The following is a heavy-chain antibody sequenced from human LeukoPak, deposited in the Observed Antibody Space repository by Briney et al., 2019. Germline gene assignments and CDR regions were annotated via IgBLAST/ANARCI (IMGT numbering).Heavy chain of an antibody. D-gene: IGHD3-9*01. V-gene: IGHV3-23*01. J-gene: IGHJ5*02. CDR1: GFTFSSFA. CDR3: AKEYYDILTAYHT. Sequence: GGSLRLSCAASGFTFSSFAMSWVRQAPGKGLEWVSGISGSGGSTYYAGSVKGRFTISRDNSKNTLYLQMNSLRAEDTAVYCCAKEYYDILTAYHTWGQGTLVTVSS. CDR2: ISGSGGST.